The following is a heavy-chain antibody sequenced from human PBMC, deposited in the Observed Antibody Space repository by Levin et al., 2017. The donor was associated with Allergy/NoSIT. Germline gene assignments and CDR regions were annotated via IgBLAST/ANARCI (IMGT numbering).Heavy chain of an antibody. D-gene: IGHD3-9*01. Sequence: ASVKVSCKASGYTFTSYYMHWVRQAPGQGLEWMGIINPSGGSTSYAQKFQGRVTMTRDTSTSTVYMELSSLRSEDTAVYYCARATKYYDILTGLYYYYYMDGWGKGTTVTVSS. J-gene: IGHJ6*03. CDR2: INPSGGST. CDR1: GYTFTSYY. CDR3: ARATKYYDILTGLYYYYYMDG. V-gene: IGHV1-46*01.